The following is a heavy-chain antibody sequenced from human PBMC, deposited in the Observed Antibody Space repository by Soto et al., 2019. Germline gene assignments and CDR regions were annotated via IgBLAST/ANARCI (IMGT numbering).Heavy chain of an antibody. CDR1: GGSISSYY. CDR2: IYYSGST. J-gene: IGHJ4*02. D-gene: IGHD6-6*01. Sequence: PSETLSLTCTVSGGSISSYYWSWIRQPPGKGLEWIGYIYYSGSTNYNSSLKGRVTISVDTSKNQFSLKLSSVTAADTAVYYCARHLGYSSSSSHYFDYWGQGTLVTVSS. V-gene: IGHV4-59*01. CDR3: ARHLGYSSSSSHYFDY.